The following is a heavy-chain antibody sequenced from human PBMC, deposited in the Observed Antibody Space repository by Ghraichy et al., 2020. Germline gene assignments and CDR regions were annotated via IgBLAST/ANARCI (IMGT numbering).Heavy chain of an antibody. J-gene: IGHJ6*02. D-gene: IGHD6-13*01. CDR1: GFTFSSYV. Sequence: GESLNISCAASGFTFSSYVMSWVRQAPRKGLEWVSGISGSGGDTYYADSVKGRFTISRDNSKNTLYLQMNSLRAEDTAVYYCAKGIAAGTTTISYYYNGMDVWDQGTTVTVSS. V-gene: IGHV3-23*01. CDR3: AKGIAAGTTTISYYYNGMDV. CDR2: ISGSGGDT.